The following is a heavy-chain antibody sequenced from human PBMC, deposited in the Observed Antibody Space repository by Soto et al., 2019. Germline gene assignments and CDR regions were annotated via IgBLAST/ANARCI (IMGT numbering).Heavy chain of an antibody. CDR3: ARNLGPQLEPYYFDY. Sequence: SETLSLTCTVSGGSISSGGYYWSWIRQHPGKGLEWIGYIYYSGSTYYNPSLKSRVTISVDTSKNQFSLKLSSVTAADTAVYYCARNLGPQLEPYYFDYWGQGTLVTVSS. CDR2: IYYSGST. J-gene: IGHJ4*02. CDR1: GGSISSGGYY. D-gene: IGHD2-2*01. V-gene: IGHV4-31*03.